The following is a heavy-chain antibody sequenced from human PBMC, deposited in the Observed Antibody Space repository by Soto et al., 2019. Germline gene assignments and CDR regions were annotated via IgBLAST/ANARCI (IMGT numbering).Heavy chain of an antibody. CDR1: GFTFSSYA. Sequence: EVQLVESGEGLVQPGGSLRLSCAASGFTFSSYAMHWVRQAPGKGLEYVSAISSNGGSTYYADSVKGRFTISRDNSKNTLYLQMGSLRAEDMAVYYCARESRRGWFDPWGQGTLVTVSS. V-gene: IGHV3-64*02. CDR3: ARESRRGWFDP. CDR2: ISSNGGST. D-gene: IGHD3-10*01. J-gene: IGHJ5*02.